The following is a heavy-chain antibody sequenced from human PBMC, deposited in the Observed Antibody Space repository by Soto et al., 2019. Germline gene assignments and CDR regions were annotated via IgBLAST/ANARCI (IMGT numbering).Heavy chain of an antibody. J-gene: IGHJ1*01. D-gene: IGHD2-21*02. CDR2: IIPIFGTA. Sequence: QVQLVQSGAEVKKPGSSVKVSCKASGGTFSSYAISWVRQAPGQGLEWMGGIIPIFGTANYAQKFQGRVTXTATEXXSTAYMELSSLRSEDTAVYYCARSIRGNSVTIFQHWGQGTLVTVSS. CDR3: ARSIRGNSVTIFQH. V-gene: IGHV1-69*12. CDR1: GGTFSSYA.